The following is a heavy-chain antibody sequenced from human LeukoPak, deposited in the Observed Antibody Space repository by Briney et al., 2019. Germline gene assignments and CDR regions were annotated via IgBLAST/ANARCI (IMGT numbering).Heavy chain of an antibody. CDR2: ISYDGSNK. V-gene: IGHV3-30-3*01. CDR3: ARDHGAVAGIFDY. Sequence: PGRSLRLSCAASGFTFRSYAMHGVGQAPGKGLERVAVISYDGSNKYYADSVKGRFTISRDNSKNTLYLQMNSLRAEDTAVYYCARDHGAVAGIFDYWGQGTLVTVSS. CDR1: GFTFRSYA. J-gene: IGHJ4*02. D-gene: IGHD6-19*01.